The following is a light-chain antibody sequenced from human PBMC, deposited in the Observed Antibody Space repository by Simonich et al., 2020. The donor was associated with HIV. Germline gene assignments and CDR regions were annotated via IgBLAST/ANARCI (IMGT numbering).Light chain of an antibody. CDR3: QQYYITPPT. Sequence: DIVMTQSPDSLAVSLCERATINCKSSQSILYNSNNKNYLALYQQKPGQPPKLLIYWASPRESGVPDRFSGSGSGTDFTLTISSLQAEDVAVYYCQQYYITPPTFGKGTRLEIK. V-gene: IGKV4-1*01. CDR2: WAS. J-gene: IGKJ5*01. CDR1: QSILYNSNNKNY.